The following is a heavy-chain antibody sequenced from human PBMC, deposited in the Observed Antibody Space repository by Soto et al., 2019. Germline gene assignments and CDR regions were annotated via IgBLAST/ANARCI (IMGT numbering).Heavy chain of an antibody. Sequence: GSLRLSCEASGFTFTSDSMTWVRQAPGKGLEWVSSISSHGRDIFYADSVKGRFTISRDNAKDSLHLQMNSLTGEDSAVYYCARGAALAGKLDLWGQGTLVTVSS. CDR2: ISSHGRDI. V-gene: IGHV3-21*06. D-gene: IGHD6-19*01. CDR3: ARGAALAGKLDL. J-gene: IGHJ4*02. CDR1: GFTFTSDS.